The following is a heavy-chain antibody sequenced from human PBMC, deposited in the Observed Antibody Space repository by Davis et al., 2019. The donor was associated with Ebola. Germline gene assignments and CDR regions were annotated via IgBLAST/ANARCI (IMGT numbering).Heavy chain of an antibody. J-gene: IGHJ1*01. CDR3: ASLYGDYEYFQH. CDR1: GFTFSDYY. D-gene: IGHD4-17*01. CDR2: ISSSSSYT. V-gene: IGHV3-11*06. Sequence: GESLNTSCAASGFTFSDYYMSWIRQAPGKGLEWVSYISSSSSYTNYADSVKGRFTISRDNAKNSLYLQMNSLRAEDTAVYYCASLYGDYEYFQHWGQGTLVTVSS.